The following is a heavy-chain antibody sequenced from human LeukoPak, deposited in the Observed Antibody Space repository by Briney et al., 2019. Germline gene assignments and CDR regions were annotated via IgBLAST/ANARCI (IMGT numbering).Heavy chain of an antibody. CDR1: GFIFDDYA. V-gene: IGHV3-9*01. Sequence: SLRLSCVTSGFIFDDYAMHWVRQGPGKGLEWVSGISSNSGGIAYADSVKGRFTISRDNAKNSLYLQMNSLRPEDTALYYCAKDVQMTRNDYYNYFDYWGQGTLVTVSS. CDR2: ISSNSGGI. J-gene: IGHJ4*02. D-gene: IGHD3-22*01. CDR3: AKDVQMTRNDYYNYFDY.